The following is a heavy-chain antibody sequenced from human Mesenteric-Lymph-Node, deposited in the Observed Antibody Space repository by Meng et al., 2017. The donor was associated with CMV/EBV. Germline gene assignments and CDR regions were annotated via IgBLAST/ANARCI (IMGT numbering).Heavy chain of an antibody. CDR1: GFPSRSYA. J-gene: IGHJ5*02. CDR3: AEDMWEYQLPDGS. Sequence: GESLMIPCAASGFPSRSYAMSWVRQAPGKGLDWVAGISGSGRTTKYAASVEGRFTISRDNSKDTLFLHMNSLRVEDTALYYCAEDMWEYQLPDGSWGQGTLVTVSS. V-gene: IGHV3-23*01. D-gene: IGHD1-26*01. CDR2: ISGSGRTT.